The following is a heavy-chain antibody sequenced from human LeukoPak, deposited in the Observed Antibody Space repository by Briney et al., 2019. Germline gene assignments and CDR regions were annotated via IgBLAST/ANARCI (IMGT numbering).Heavy chain of an antibody. V-gene: IGHV1-18*04. CDR2: ISAYNGNT. CDR3: ARGDRWFDP. Sequence: ASVKDSCKASGYTFTSYGISRVRQAPGQRLEWMGWISAYNGNTNYAQNLQGTVTMTTDTSTSTPYMELRSLRSDDTAVYYCARGDRWFDPWGQGTLVTVSS. CDR1: GYTFTSYG. J-gene: IGHJ5*02. D-gene: IGHD3-16*01.